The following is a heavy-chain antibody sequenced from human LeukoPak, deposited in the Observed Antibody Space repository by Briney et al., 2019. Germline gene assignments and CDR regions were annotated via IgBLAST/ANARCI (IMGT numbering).Heavy chain of an antibody. D-gene: IGHD6-6*01. J-gene: IGHJ5*02. V-gene: IGHV4-61*02. CDR1: GGSISSGSYY. CDR2: IYTSGST. Sequence: SETLSLTCTVSGGSISSGSYYWSWIRQPAGKGLEWIGRIYTSGSTNYNPSLKSRVTISVDTSKNQFSLKLSSVTAADTAVYYCARDSSSFRWFDTWGQGTLVTVSS. CDR3: ARDSSSFRWFDT.